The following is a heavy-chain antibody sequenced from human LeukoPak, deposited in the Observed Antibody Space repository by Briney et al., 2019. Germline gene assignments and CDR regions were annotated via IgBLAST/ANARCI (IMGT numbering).Heavy chain of an antibody. V-gene: IGHV1-18*01. CDR2: ISAYNGNT. CDR1: GYTFTSYG. J-gene: IGHJ4*02. CDR3: ARDLDGELLFDY. Sequence: GASVKVSCKASGYTFTSYGISWVRQAPGQGLEWMGWISAYNGNTNYAQKLQGRVSTTTDTSTSTAYMELRSLRSDDTAVYYCARDLDGELLFDYWGQGTLVTVSS. D-gene: IGHD3-10*01.